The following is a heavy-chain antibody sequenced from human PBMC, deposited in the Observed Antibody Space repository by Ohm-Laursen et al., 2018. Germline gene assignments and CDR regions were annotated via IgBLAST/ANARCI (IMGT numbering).Heavy chain of an antibody. J-gene: IGHJ4*02. D-gene: IGHD3-22*01. CDR3: AAEHYDRSGYSLKLDY. CDR1: GFTFSFYT. V-gene: IGHV3-21*01. CDR2: ISTSSSYI. Sequence: SLRLSCAASGFTFSFYTMNWVRQAPGKGLEWVSSISTSSSYIYYADSVKGRFTIPRDNAKNSLYLQVNSLRAEDTAVYYCAAEHYDRSGYSLKLDYWGQGNLVTVSS.